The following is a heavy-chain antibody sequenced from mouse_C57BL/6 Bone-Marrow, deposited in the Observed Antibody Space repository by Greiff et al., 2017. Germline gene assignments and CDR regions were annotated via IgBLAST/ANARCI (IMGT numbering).Heavy chain of an antibody. Sequence: VQLQQSGAELVKPGASVKLSCKASGYTFTEYTIHWVKQRSGQGLEWIGWFYPGSGSIKYNEKFKDKATLTADKSSSTVYMELSRLTSEDSAVYFCARHEDRYDYDEKGYAMDYWGQGTSVTVSS. J-gene: IGHJ4*01. CDR3: ARHEDRYDYDEKGYAMDY. D-gene: IGHD2-4*01. CDR2: FYPGSGSI. V-gene: IGHV1-62-2*01. CDR1: GYTFTEYT.